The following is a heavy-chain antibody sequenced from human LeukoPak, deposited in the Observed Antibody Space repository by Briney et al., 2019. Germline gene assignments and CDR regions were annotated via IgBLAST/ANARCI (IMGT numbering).Heavy chain of an antibody. J-gene: IGHJ4*02. V-gene: IGHV4-59*08. D-gene: IGHD3-10*01. CDR1: GGSISSYY. CDR2: IYYSGST. Sequence: SETLSLTCTVSGGSISSYYWSWIRQPPGKGLEWIGYIYYSGSTNYNPSLRSRVTISVDASKNQFSLKLSSVTAADTAVYYCARAQVPYGADYWGQGTLVTVSS. CDR3: ARAQVPYGADY.